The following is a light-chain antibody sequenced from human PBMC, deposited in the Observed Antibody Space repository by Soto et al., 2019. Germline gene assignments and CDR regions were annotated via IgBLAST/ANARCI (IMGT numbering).Light chain of an antibody. CDR2: EVT. Sequence: QSVLTQPASVSGSPGQSITISCTGTNSDVGGYNYVSWYQQYPDKAPKLMIYEVTDRPSGISNRFSGSKSGNTASLTISGLQAEDEADYYCFSYAGSSXYVFGSGT. CDR1: NSDVGGYNY. J-gene: IGLJ1*01. CDR3: FSYAGSSXYV. V-gene: IGLV2-14*01.